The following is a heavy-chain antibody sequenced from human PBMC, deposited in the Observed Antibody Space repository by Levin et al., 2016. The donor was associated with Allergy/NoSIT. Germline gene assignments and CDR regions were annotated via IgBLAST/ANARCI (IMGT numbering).Heavy chain of an antibody. D-gene: IGHD3-22*01. CDR2: IYWNDDK. Sequence: RQAPGKALEWLALIYWNDDKRYSPSLKSRLTITKDTSKNQVVLTMTNMDPVDTATYCCAHSGHYYDSSGYFTGPFDYWGQGTLVTVSS. CDR3: AHSGHYYDSSGYFTGPFDY. J-gene: IGHJ4*02. V-gene: IGHV2-5*01.